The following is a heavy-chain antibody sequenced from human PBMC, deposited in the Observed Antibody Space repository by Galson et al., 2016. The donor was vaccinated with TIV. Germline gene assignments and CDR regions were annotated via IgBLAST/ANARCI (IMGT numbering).Heavy chain of an antibody. Sequence: SLRLSCAASGFTFSAYAMTWVRQGPGKGLEWVSSISATGGSTYYADSVKGRFTNSRHYSKNTVYLQMNSLRPDDTAIYYCAKDASSQVHDSGSFDSWGQGTLVTVSS. CDR3: AKDASSQVHDSGSFDS. V-gene: IGHV3-23*01. D-gene: IGHD3-10*01. CDR2: ISATGGST. CDR1: GFTFSAYA. J-gene: IGHJ4*02.